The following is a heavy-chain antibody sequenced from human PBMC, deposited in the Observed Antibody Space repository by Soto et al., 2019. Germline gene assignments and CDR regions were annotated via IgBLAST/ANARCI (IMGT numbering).Heavy chain of an antibody. D-gene: IGHD3-10*01. CDR1: GGTLNYV. J-gene: IGHJ6*02. CDR3: ATPAGGPGTPYGMDV. Sequence: SVKVSCKASGGTLNYVISWVRQAPGQGLEWMGGIITIFGKANYAQRFQGRVTITADKSTSTAYMELSSVRSEDTAVYYCATPAGGPGTPYGMDVWGQAPTVTVSS. CDR2: IITIFGKA. V-gene: IGHV1-69*06.